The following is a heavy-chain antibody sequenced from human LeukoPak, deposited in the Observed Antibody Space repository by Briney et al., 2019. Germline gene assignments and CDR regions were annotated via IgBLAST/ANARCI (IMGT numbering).Heavy chain of an antibody. J-gene: IGHJ6*02. CDR1: GGTFSSYA. D-gene: IGHD5-18*01. CDR2: IIPILGIA. V-gene: IGHV1-69*04. CDR3: ASIWLLDTAMVRDYYYGMDV. Sequence: ASVKVSCKASGGTFSSYAISWVRQAPGQGLEWMGRIIPILGIANYAQKFQGRVTITADKSTSTAYMELSSLRSEDTAVYYCASIWLLDTAMVRDYYYGMDVWGQGTTVTVSS.